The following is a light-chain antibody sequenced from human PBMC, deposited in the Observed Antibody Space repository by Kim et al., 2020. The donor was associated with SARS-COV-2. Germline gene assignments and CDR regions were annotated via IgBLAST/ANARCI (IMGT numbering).Light chain of an antibody. CDR2: AKN. J-gene: IGLJ1*01. Sequence: GPTGKITSPRESLSRFYASWYRQKPGKAPVLVIHAKNNRPSGIPDRFSGSSSGNTASLTITGAQAEDEADYYCNSRDNSGNHPAYVFGTGTKVTVL. V-gene: IGLV3-19*01. CDR3: NSRDNSGNHPAYV. CDR1: SLSRFY.